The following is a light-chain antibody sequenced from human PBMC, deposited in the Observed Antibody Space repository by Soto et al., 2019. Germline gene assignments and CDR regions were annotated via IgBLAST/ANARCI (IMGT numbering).Light chain of an antibody. CDR3: QVWDSSTVV. CDR2: RDT. Sequence: SYELTQPLSVSVALGQTASITCGGNNIGSKNVHWYQLNPGQAPVLVIYRDTNRPSGIPERFSGSNSGNTATLAISRAQAGDDADYYCQVWDSSTVVFGGGTKVTVL. J-gene: IGLJ2*01. V-gene: IGLV3-9*01. CDR1: NIGSKN.